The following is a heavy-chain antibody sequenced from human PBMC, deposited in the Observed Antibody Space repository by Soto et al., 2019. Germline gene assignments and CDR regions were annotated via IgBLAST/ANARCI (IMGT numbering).Heavy chain of an antibody. Sequence: EVQLVESGGGLVQPGGSLRLSCAASGFTLSSYWMHWVRQAPGKGLVWVSRINIDGSSTSYADSVKGRFTISRDNAKNTLYLQVNSLRAEDMAVYYCARSRDGYNFVGDCWGQGTLVTVSS. CDR2: INIDGSST. D-gene: IGHD5-12*01. J-gene: IGHJ4*02. CDR1: GFTLSSYW. V-gene: IGHV3-74*01. CDR3: ARSRDGYNFVGDC.